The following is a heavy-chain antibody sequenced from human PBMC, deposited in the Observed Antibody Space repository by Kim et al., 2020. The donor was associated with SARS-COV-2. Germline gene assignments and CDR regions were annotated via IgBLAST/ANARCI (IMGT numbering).Heavy chain of an antibody. CDR1: GFTFSDYG. V-gene: IGHV3-33*01. CDR3: ARDQTRVAAAKPFDP. Sequence: GGSLRLSCAASGFTFSDYGMHWVRQAPGKGLEWVAVIWYDGSNKYYVDSVKGRFTISRDKSKNTVYLQMNSLRAEDTAVYYCARDQTRVAAAKPFDPWGQGTLVTVSS. D-gene: IGHD6-13*01. CDR2: IWYDGSNK. J-gene: IGHJ5*02.